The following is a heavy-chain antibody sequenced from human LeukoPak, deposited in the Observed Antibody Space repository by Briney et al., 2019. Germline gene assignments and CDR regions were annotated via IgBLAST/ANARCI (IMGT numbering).Heavy chain of an antibody. Sequence: TSETLSLTCTVSGGSISSYYWSWIRQPPGKGLEWIGYIYYSGSTNYNPSLKSRVTISVDTSKNQFSLKLSSVTAADTAVYYCARDYDSSGYYYDYWGQGTLVTVSS. CDR2: IYYSGST. J-gene: IGHJ4*02. CDR3: ARDYDSSGYYYDY. D-gene: IGHD3-22*01. CDR1: GGSISSYY. V-gene: IGHV4-59*08.